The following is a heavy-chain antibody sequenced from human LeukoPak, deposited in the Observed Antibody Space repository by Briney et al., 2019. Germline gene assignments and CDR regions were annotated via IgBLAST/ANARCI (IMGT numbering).Heavy chain of an antibody. J-gene: IGHJ4*02. Sequence: GGSLRLSCTASGFTFSSYWMSWVRQAPGKGLEWVANIKKDGSEKYYVDSVKGRFTISRDNAKTSLYLQMNSLRAEDTAVYYCARDLSGVTGYTYGRGIDYWGQGTLVTVSS. CDR3: ARDLSGVTGYTYGRGIDY. CDR1: GFTFSSYW. V-gene: IGHV3-7*01. D-gene: IGHD5-18*01. CDR2: IKKDGSEK.